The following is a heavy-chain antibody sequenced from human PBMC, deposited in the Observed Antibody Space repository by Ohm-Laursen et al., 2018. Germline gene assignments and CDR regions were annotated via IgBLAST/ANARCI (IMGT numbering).Heavy chain of an antibody. D-gene: IGHD3-22*01. CDR3: ARQYYYDSSGDYFDY. CDR2: IYYSGST. J-gene: IGHJ4*02. CDR1: GGSISSYY. V-gene: IGHV4-39*01. Sequence: GTLSLTCTVSGGSISSYYWGWIRQPPGKGLEWIGSIYYSGSTYYNPSLKSRVTISVDTSKNQFSLKLGSVTAADTAVYYCARQYYYDSSGDYFDYWGQGTLVTVSS.